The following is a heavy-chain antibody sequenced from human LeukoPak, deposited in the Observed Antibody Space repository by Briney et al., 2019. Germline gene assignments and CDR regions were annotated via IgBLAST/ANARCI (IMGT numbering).Heavy chain of an antibody. Sequence: GGSLRLSCAASGFTFSGSAIHWVRQASGKGLKWVGHIRSEANTYATTYTASLKGRFTISRDDSKNTAYLQMNSLKTEDAAVYYCTRQLGELLSGTLYYYYLDVWGKGTTVTVSS. CDR2: IRSEANTYAT. CDR3: TRQLGELLSGTLYYYYLDV. CDR1: GFTFSGSA. D-gene: IGHD3-10*01. V-gene: IGHV3-73*01. J-gene: IGHJ6*03.